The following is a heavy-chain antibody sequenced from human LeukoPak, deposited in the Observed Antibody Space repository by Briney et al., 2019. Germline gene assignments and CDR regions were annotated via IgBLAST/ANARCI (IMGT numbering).Heavy chain of an antibody. CDR1: GFSFSTYW. CDR3: ARDLLN. J-gene: IGHJ4*02. Sequence: GGSLRLSCAASGFSFSTYWMHWVRQAPGKGLVWVSRIVSDRRNTSYAESAKGRFTISRDNTKNTLYLQMNSLRAEDTAVYYCARDLLNWGQGTLVTVSA. CDR2: IVSDRRNT. V-gene: IGHV3-74*03.